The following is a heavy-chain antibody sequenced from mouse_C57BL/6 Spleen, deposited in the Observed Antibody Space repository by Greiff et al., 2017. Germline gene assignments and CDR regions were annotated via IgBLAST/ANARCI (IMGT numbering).Heavy chain of an antibody. CDR3: ARSSGYYKYFDV. Sequence: EVQLQQSGPELVKPGASVKISCKASGYSFTGYYMNWVKQSPEKSLEWIGEINPSTGGTTYNQKFKAKATLTVDKSSSTAYMQLKSLTSEDSAVYYCARSSGYYKYFDVWGTGTTVTVSS. D-gene: IGHD2-3*01. J-gene: IGHJ1*03. CDR2: INPSTGGT. CDR1: GYSFTGYY. V-gene: IGHV1-42*01.